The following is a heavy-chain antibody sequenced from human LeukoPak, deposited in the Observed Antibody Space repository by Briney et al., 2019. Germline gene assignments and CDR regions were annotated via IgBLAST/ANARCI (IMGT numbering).Heavy chain of an antibody. J-gene: IGHJ4*02. CDR3: AKGYSSSWYYFDY. CDR1: GFTFSNYA. D-gene: IGHD6-13*01. Sequence: GGSLRLSCAASGFTFSNYAMSWVRQAPGKGLEWVSGISGSGGSTYYADSVKGRFTISRDNSKNTLYLQMSSLRAEDTAVYYCAKGYSSSWYYFDYWGQGTLVTVSS. V-gene: IGHV3-23*01. CDR2: ISGSGGST.